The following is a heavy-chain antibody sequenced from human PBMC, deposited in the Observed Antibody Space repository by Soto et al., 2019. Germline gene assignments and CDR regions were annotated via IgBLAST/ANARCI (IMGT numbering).Heavy chain of an antibody. CDR3: ERSPVGDAFNV. Sequence: EVQLVESGGGLVKPGGSLRLSCAASGFTFSSYSMNWVRQAPGKGLEWVSSIRSGSDYIFYADSVKGRFTISRDNAKNSLFLQMNSLTAEDTAVYYCERSPVGDAFNVWGQGTVVTVSS. J-gene: IGHJ3*01. CDR1: GFTFSSYS. CDR2: IRSGSDYI. V-gene: IGHV3-21*01.